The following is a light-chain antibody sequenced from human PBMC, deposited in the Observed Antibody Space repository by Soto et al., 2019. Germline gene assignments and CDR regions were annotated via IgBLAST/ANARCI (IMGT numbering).Light chain of an antibody. CDR1: SSDVGAYYS. J-gene: IGLJ1*01. Sequence: QSALTQPASVSGSPGQSITISCTGTSSDVGAYYSVSWYQHHPGKAPKLIIYGVTNRPSGVSNRFSGSKSGNTASLTISGRQAEDEADYHCSSYTSGSSHYVFGTGPKLTVL. CDR3: SSYTSGSSHYV. V-gene: IGLV2-14*01. CDR2: GVT.